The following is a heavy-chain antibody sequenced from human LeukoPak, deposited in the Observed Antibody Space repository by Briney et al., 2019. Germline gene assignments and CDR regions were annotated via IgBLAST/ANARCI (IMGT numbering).Heavy chain of an antibody. CDR3: ARDHYYDSSGYPDYYFDY. V-gene: IGHV1-46*01. J-gene: IGHJ4*02. CDR1: GYTFTSYY. Sequence: AASVKVSCKASGYTFTSYYMHWVRQAPGQGLEWMGIINPSGGSTSYAQKFQGRVTMTRNTSTSTVYMELSSLRSEDTAVYYCARDHYYDSSGYPDYYFDYWGQGTLVTVSS. CDR2: INPSGGST. D-gene: IGHD3-22*01.